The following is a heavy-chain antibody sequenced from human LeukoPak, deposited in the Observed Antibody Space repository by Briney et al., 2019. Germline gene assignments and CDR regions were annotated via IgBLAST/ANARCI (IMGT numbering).Heavy chain of an antibody. Sequence: SETLSLTCTVSGGSISSYYWSWIRQPPGKGLEWIGYIYYSGSTNYNPSLKSRVTISVDTSKNQFSLKLSSVTAADTAVYYCARGPPGYSGDHWGQGTLVTVSS. CDR1: GGSISSYY. CDR3: ARGPPGYSGDH. CDR2: IYYSGST. D-gene: IGHD3-22*01. J-gene: IGHJ4*02. V-gene: IGHV4-59*01.